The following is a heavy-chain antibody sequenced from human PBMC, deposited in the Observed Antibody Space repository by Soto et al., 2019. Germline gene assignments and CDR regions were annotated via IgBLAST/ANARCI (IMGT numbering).Heavy chain of an antibody. CDR2: IYHSGST. CDR1: GGSISSSNW. Sequence: PSETLSLTCAVSGGSISSSNWWSWVRQPPGKGLEWIGEIYHSGSTNYNPSLKSRVTISVDKSKNQFSLKLSSVTAADTAVYYCARYTVAASVEWFDPWGQGTLVTVSS. V-gene: IGHV4-4*02. CDR3: ARYTVAASVEWFDP. D-gene: IGHD2-15*01. J-gene: IGHJ5*02.